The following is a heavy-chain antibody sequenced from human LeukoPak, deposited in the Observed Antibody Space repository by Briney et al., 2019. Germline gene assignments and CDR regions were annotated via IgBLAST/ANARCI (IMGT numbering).Heavy chain of an antibody. CDR2: ISSSRSYI. CDR3: ASDLVRSGGRYDAFDI. CDR1: GFTFSSYS. Sequence: GGSLRLSCAASGFTFSSYSMNWVRQAPGKGLEWVSYISSSRSYIYYEDSVKGRFTISRDNVKNSLYLQMNSLRAEDTAVYYCASDLVRSGGRYDAFDIWGQGKMVTVSS. D-gene: IGHD2-15*01. V-gene: IGHV3-21*01. J-gene: IGHJ3*02.